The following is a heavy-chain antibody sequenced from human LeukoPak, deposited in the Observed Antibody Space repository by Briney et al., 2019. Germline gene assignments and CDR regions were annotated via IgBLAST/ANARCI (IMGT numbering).Heavy chain of an antibody. Sequence: PSEPLSLTCTVSGGSISSSSYYWRWIRHPPGKGLEWIGSIYYSGSTDYNPSLKSRVTISVDTSKNQSSLKLSSVTAAETAVYYCASHTSGSYRYYFDYWGQGTLVTVSS. D-gene: IGHD1-26*01. CDR1: GGSISSSSYY. CDR2: IYYSGST. J-gene: IGHJ4*02. CDR3: ASHTSGSYRYYFDY. V-gene: IGHV4-39*01.